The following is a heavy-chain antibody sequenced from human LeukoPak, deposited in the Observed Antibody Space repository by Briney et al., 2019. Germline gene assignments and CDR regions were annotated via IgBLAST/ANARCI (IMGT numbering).Heavy chain of an antibody. J-gene: IGHJ4*02. CDR3: ARRLLLQQGIDS. V-gene: IGHV4-34*01. Sequence: PSETLSLTCAVYGGSFSGYYWSWIRQPPGKGREGIGEINHSGSTNYNPSLTSRVTISVDTSKNQFSLKLSSVTAADTAVYYCARRLLLQQGIDSWGQGTLVTVSS. CDR2: INHSGST. CDR1: GGSFSGYY. D-gene: IGHD4-11*01.